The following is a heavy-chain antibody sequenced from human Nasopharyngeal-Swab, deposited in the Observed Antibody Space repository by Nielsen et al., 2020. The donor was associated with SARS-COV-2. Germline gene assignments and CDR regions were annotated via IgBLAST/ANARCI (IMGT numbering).Heavy chain of an antibody. CDR3: ARDRGDLRKYYFDS. CDR1: GGSVSRGSHY. CDR2: IFYTGNT. D-gene: IGHD3-10*01. Sequence: GSLRLSFIVSGGSVSRGSHYWSWIRQPPGKGLEWIGYIFYTGNTNYNPSLESRVTMSIDTSRNQFSLSLNSVTAADTAVYYCARDRGDLRKYYFDSWGQGTQITVSA. V-gene: IGHV4-61*01. J-gene: IGHJ4*02.